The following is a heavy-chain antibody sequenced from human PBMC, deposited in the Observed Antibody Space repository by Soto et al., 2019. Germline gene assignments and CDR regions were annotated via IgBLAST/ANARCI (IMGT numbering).Heavy chain of an antibody. CDR1: GYTFTSYA. Sequence: QVQLVQSGAEVKKPGASVKVSCKASGYTFTSYAMHWVRQAPGQRLEWMGWINAGNGNTKYSQKFQGRVTITRDTSARTAYMELGSLRSEATAVYYCARESSGWYVLSPRFDYWGRGTLVTVSS. V-gene: IGHV1-3*01. D-gene: IGHD6-19*01. CDR3: ARESSGWYVLSPRFDY. CDR2: INAGNGNT. J-gene: IGHJ4*02.